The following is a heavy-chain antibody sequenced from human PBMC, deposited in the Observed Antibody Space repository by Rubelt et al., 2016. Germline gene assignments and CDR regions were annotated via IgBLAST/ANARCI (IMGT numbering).Heavy chain of an antibody. CDR3: AKDDYGMDI. V-gene: IGHV3-30*18. Sequence: IHLEESGGGLVKSGGSLRLSCLASGFNFNNFDMNWVRRAPGKGLEWVAVISYDGSNKYYADSVKGRFTISRDNSKNTLYLRMDSLRDEDTGIYYCAKDDYGMDIWGQGTTVSVSS. J-gene: IGHJ6*02. CDR1: GFNFNNFD. CDR2: ISYDGSNK.